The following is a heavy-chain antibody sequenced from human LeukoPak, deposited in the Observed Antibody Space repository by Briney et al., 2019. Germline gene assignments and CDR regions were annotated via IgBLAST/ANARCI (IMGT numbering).Heavy chain of an antibody. CDR2: ISSSGSTI. CDR3: ANLGITMIGGV. J-gene: IGHJ6*04. Sequence: GGSLRLSCAASGFTFSSYSMTWVRQAPGKGLEWVSYISSSGSTIYNAASLKGQFTISRDTAKNSLFLKMNGLRAEDWVDYYWANLGITMIGGVWGKGTTVTISS. V-gene: IGHV3-48*04. D-gene: IGHD3-10*02. CDR1: GFTFSSYS.